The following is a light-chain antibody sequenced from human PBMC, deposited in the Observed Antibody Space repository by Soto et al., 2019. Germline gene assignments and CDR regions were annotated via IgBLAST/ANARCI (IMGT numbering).Light chain of an antibody. Sequence: DIQMPKSPSSVSASVGARVPIPFRASRGISSWLAWYQQNPGKAPKLLIYAASSLQSGVPSRFSGSGSGTDFTLTISSLQPEDFATYYCQQANSFPLTFGGGTKVEIK. V-gene: IGKV1-12*01. CDR1: RGISSW. J-gene: IGKJ4*01. CDR3: QQANSFPLT. CDR2: AAS.